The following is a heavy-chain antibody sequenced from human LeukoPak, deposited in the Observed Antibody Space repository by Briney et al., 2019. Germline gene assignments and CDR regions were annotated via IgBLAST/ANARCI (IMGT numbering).Heavy chain of an antibody. Sequence: SETLSLTCTVSGGSISSSSYYWGWIRQPPGKGLEWIGSINYSGITYYNPSLKSRVTISVDTSKNQFSLKLSSVTAADTAVYYCARGRSSMVRGYYYYYMDVWGKGTTVTISS. CDR2: INYSGIT. CDR1: GGSISSSSYY. J-gene: IGHJ6*03. V-gene: IGHV4-39*07. CDR3: ARGRSSMVRGYYYYYMDV. D-gene: IGHD3-10*01.